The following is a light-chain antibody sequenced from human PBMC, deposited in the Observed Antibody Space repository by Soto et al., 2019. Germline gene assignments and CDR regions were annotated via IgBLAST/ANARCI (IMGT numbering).Light chain of an antibody. CDR3: QQSYSNPT. Sequence: DVQLTQSPSSLSVFVGDSVTVTCRASQNIITYLHWYHQKPGEAPTLLINAASTWQSGVPSRFSGSGSGTDFTLTNNSLQPEDVGPYYCQQSYSNPTFGQGTTVEIK. CDR2: AAS. V-gene: IGKV1-39*01. J-gene: IGKJ1*01. CDR1: QNIITY.